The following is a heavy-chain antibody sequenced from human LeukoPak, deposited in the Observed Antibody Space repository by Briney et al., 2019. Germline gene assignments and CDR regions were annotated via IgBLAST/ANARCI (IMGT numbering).Heavy chain of an antibody. D-gene: IGHD3-22*01. CDR1: GFTFSSYA. J-gene: IGHJ4*02. CDR3: ATNYYDSSGYY. CDR2: ISYDGSNK. Sequence: GGSLRLSCAASGFTFSSYAMHWVRLAPGKGLEWVAVISYDGSNKYYADSVKGRFTISRDNSKNTLYLQMNSLRAEDTAVYYCATNYYDSSGYYWGQGTLVTVSS. V-gene: IGHV3-30*04.